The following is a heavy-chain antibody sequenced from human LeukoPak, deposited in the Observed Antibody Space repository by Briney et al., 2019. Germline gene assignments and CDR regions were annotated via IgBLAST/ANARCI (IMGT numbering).Heavy chain of an antibody. CDR2: MYYSGST. Sequence: SETLSLTYTVSNGSISSTSYYWGWIRPPPRMGPEWIGSMYYSGSTYYNPSLKSRVTISVDTSKSQISLKLSSVTAADTAVYYCAREMRSPRGGFDYWDQGTLVTVSS. CDR1: NGSISSTSYY. V-gene: IGHV4-39*07. D-gene: IGHD3-10*01. J-gene: IGHJ4*02. CDR3: AREMRSPRGGFDY.